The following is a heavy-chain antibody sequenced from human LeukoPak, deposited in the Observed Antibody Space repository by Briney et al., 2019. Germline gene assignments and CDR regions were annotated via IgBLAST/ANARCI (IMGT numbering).Heavy chain of an antibody. V-gene: IGHV1-46*01. CDR3: ASSFRAVTREVGWFAP. J-gene: IGHJ5*02. Sequence: ASVKVSCKASGYTFTSYYMHWVRQAPGQGLEWMGIINPSGGSTSYAQKFQGRVTMTRDMSTSTVYMELSSLRSEDTAVYYCASSFRAVTREVGWFAPWGQGPRFTVS. CDR2: INPSGGST. D-gene: IGHD4-17*01. CDR1: GYTFTSYY.